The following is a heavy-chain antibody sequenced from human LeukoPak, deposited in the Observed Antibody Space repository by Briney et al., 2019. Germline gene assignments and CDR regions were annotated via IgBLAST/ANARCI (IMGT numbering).Heavy chain of an antibody. CDR2: ISGSGGST. D-gene: IGHD3-22*01. V-gene: IGHV3-23*01. J-gene: IGHJ4*02. CDR1: GGSFSGYY. Sequence: ETLSLTCAVYGGSFSGYYWSWVRQAPGKGLEWVSAISGSGGSTYYADSVKGRFTISRDNSKNTLYLQMNSLRAEDTAVYYCAKVYYYDSSGEIDYWGQGTLVTVSS. CDR3: AKVYYYDSSGEIDY.